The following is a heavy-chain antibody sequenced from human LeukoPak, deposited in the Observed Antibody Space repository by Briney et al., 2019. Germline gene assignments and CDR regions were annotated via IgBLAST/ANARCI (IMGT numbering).Heavy chain of an antibody. D-gene: IGHD2-21*02. CDR2: ISGSGGST. J-gene: IGHJ4*02. Sequence: QTGGSLRLSCAASGFTFSSYTMSWVRQAPGKGLEWVSAISGSGGSTYYADSVKGRFTISRDNSKNTLYLQMNSLRAEDTAVYYCAKGHCGGDCYSDYWGQGTLVTVSS. CDR1: GFTFSSYT. V-gene: IGHV3-23*01. CDR3: AKGHCGGDCYSDY.